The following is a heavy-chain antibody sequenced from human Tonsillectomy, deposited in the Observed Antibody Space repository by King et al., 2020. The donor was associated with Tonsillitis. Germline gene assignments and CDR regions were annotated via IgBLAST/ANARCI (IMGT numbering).Heavy chain of an antibody. J-gene: IGHJ4*02. CDR1: GGSFSRYS. V-gene: IGHV1-69*09. D-gene: IGHD6-13*01. Sequence: VQLVQSGAEVKKPGSSVKVSCKASGGSFSRYSISWVRQAPGQGLEWMGRIIPILHITNYAQKFQGRVTITADKSTSTAYMELSSLRSEDTAVYYCARDPIIAAPYYFDYWGQGTLVTVSS. CDR2: IIPILHIT. CDR3: ARDPIIAAPYYFDY.